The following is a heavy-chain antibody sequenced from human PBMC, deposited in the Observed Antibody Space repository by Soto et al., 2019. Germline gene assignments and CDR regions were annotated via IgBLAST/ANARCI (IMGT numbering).Heavy chain of an antibody. J-gene: IGHJ2*01. V-gene: IGHV4-4*02. CDR2: IYHSGST. CDR3: ARLVPTVTIHWYFDL. CDR1: SGSISSSNW. D-gene: IGHD4-17*01. Sequence: QVQLQESGPGLVKPSGTLSLTCAVSSGSISSSNWWSWVRQPPGKGLEWIGEIYHSGSTNYNQSLKSRVTISVDKSKNQFSLKLSSVTAADTAVYYCARLVPTVTIHWYFDLWGRGTLVTVSS.